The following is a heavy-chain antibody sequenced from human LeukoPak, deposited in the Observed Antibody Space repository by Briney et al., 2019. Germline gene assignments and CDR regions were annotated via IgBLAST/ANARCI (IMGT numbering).Heavy chain of an antibody. CDR3: AKDTWGPPSFGELWLEFGHNYGMDV. D-gene: IGHD3-10*01. CDR2: ISGSSDST. V-gene: IGHV3-23*01. CDR1: GFTFDDYA. Sequence: GGSLRLSCAASGFTFDDYAMHWVRQAPGKGLEWVSAISGSSDSTYYADSVKGRFTISRDNSKNTLYLQMNSLRAEDTAVYYCAKDTWGPPSFGELWLEFGHNYGMDVWGQGTTVTVSS. J-gene: IGHJ6*02.